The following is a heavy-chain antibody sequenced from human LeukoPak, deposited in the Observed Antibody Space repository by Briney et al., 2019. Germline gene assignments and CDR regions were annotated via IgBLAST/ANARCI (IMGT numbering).Heavy chain of an antibody. V-gene: IGHV3-30*18. J-gene: IGHJ4*02. CDR1: GFTFTNYA. Sequence: GGSLRLSCAASGFTFTNYAMHWVRQAPGKGLEWVAVVSYDGSNEYYADSVEGRFSISRDNSKNTVILQMDSLTPEDTAVYFCAKSAVIIGYFDYWGQGTLVTVSS. D-gene: IGHD2-21*01. CDR3: AKSAVIIGYFDY. CDR2: VSYDGSNE.